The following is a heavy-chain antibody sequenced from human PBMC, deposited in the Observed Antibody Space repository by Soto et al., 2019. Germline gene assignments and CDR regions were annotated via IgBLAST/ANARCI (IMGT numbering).Heavy chain of an antibody. V-gene: IGHV1-18*01. J-gene: IGHJ4*02. Sequence: QDQVVQSGGEVKKPGASVKVSCKTSGYTFTNYGISWVRQAPGRGLEWLGWTSAYNGNTNYAQKFQGRVTMTTDTSTSTVYMELRSLRSDDTAVYYCARDSTNRAKFDYWGQGTLVTVSS. CDR3: ARDSTNRAKFDY. CDR2: TSAYNGNT. CDR1: GYTFTNYG. D-gene: IGHD2-8*01.